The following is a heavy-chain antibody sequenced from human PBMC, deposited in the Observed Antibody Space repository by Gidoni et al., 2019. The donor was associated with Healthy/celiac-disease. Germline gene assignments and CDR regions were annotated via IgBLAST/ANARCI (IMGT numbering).Heavy chain of an antibody. CDR3: ASMDGSDPVNYFDY. V-gene: IGHV1-8*01. CDR1: GFTFTSYD. J-gene: IGHJ4*02. D-gene: IGHD3-10*01. Sequence: QVQLVQSGAEVKQPGASVKVSCKASGFTFTSYDINWVRQATGQGLEWMGWMNPNSGNTGYAQKFQGRVTMTRNTSMSTAYMELSSLRSEDTAVYYCASMDGSDPVNYFDYWGQGTLVTVSS. CDR2: MNPNSGNT.